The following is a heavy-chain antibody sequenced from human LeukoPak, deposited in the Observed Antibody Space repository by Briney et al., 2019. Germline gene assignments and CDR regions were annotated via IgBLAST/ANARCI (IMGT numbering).Heavy chain of an antibody. J-gene: IGHJ3*02. CDR3: ARAPKGYCSGGSCYRAFDI. Sequence: VSSVKVSCKASGGTFSSFAISWVRQAPGQGLEWMGGIIPIFATANYAQKFQGRVTITADESTSTAYMELSSLRSEDTAVYYCARAPKGYCSGGSCYRAFDICGQGTMVTVSS. CDR1: GGTFSSFA. D-gene: IGHD2-15*01. V-gene: IGHV1-69*13. CDR2: IIPIFATA.